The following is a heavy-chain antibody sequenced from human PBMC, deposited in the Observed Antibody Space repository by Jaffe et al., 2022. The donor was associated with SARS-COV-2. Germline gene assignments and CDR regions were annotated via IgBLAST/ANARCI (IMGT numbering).Heavy chain of an antibody. CDR3: ARRKWGDCGSRSCPWYFDY. Sequence: EVQLLESGGGLVQPGGSLRLSCAASGFTFSGYAMSWVRQPPEKGLEWVSGVTSGGSTDYADSGKGRFTISRDNSKNTLYLQMNSLRAEDTAVYYCARRKWGDCGSRSCPWYFDYWGQGTLVTVSS. D-gene: IGHD2-2*01. CDR2: VTSGGST. V-gene: IGHV3-23*01. CDR1: GFTFSGYA. J-gene: IGHJ4*02.